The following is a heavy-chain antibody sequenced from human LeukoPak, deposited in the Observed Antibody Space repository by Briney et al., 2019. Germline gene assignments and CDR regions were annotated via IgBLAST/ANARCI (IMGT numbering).Heavy chain of an antibody. V-gene: IGHV1-2*03. D-gene: IGHD5-24*01. CDR2: INPYSGGT. CDR1: GYTFTAYY. J-gene: IGHJ4*02. CDR3: ARDFDTDGYNLLFAS. Sequence: LVASVKVSCKASGYTFTAYYIHWVRQAPGQGLEWMGWINPYSGGTQNAQKFQGRLSMTSDTSITTAYMELSRLRSDDTAVYYCARDFDTDGYNLLFASWGQGTLVTVSS.